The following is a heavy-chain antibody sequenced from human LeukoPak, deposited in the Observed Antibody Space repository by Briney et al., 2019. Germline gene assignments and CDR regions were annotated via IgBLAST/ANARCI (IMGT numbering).Heavy chain of an antibody. CDR3: AKLGEGEGYSYGPYYYYYYMDV. J-gene: IGHJ6*03. CDR1: EFSVGSNY. V-gene: IGHV3-66*04. CDR2: IYSGGST. Sequence: GGSLRLSCAASEFSVGSNYMTWVRQAPGKGLEWVSLIYSGGSTYYADSVKGRFTISRDNSKNTLYLQMNSLRAEDTAVYYCAKLGEGEGYSYGPYYYYYYMDVWGKGTTVTVSS. D-gene: IGHD5-18*01.